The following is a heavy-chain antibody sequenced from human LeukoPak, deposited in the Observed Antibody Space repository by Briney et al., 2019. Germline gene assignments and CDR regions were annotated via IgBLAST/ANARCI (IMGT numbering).Heavy chain of an antibody. CDR1: GGSISSGDYY. CDR2: IYYSGST. V-gene: IGHV4-30-4*01. J-gene: IGHJ2*01. D-gene: IGHD4-23*01. CDR3: ARGYGGIYWYFDL. Sequence: SQTLSLTCTVSGGSISSGDYYWSWIRQPPGKGLEWIGYIYYSGSTYYNPSLKSRVTISVDTSKNQFSLKLSSVTAADTAVYYCARGYGGIYWYFDLWGRGTLVTVSS.